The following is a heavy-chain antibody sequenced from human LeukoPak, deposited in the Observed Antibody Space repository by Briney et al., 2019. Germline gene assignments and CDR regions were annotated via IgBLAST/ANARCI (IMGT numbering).Heavy chain of an antibody. D-gene: IGHD1-26*01. CDR2: ISYDGSNK. CDR1: GFTFSSYA. CDR3: ARVRVGATFYYFDY. J-gene: IGHJ4*02. Sequence: QPGRSLRLSCAASGFTFSSYAMHWVRQAPSKGLEWVAVISYDGSNKYYADSVKGRFTISRDNSKNTLYLQMNSLRAEDTAVYYCARVRVGATFYYFDYWGQGTLVTVSS. V-gene: IGHV3-30-3*01.